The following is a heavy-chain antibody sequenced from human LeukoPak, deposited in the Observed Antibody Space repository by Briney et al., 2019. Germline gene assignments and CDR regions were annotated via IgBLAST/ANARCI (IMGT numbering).Heavy chain of an antibody. V-gene: IGHV1-46*01. CDR3: AREGGDDYGDYDGLRYFDY. CDR1: GYTFTSYY. CDR2: INPSGGST. D-gene: IGHD4-17*01. J-gene: IGHJ4*02. Sequence: GASVKVSCKASGYTFTSYYMHSVRQAPGQGLEWMGIINPSGGSTSYAQKFQGRVTMTRDMSTSTVYMELSSLRSEDTAAYYCAREGGDDYGDYDGLRYFDYWGQGTLVTVSS.